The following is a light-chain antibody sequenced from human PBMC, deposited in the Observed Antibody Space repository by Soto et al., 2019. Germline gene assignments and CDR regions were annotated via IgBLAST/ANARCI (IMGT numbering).Light chain of an antibody. Sequence: VLTQPASVSGSPGQSITISCTGTSSDVGTRNFVSWYQQHPGKAPKLMIYQVTNRPSGVSNRFSGSKSGNTASLTISGLQAEDEADYYCSSYTDSTNYVFGTGTKSPS. CDR2: QVT. CDR3: SSYTDSTNYV. J-gene: IGLJ1*01. CDR1: SSDVGTRNF. V-gene: IGLV2-14*01.